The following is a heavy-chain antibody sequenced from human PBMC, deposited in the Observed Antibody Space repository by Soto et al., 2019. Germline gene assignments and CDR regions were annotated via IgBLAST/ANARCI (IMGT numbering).Heavy chain of an antibody. J-gene: IGHJ4*02. CDR3: AREDSSGYSIDY. CDR1: GRSISSGGYY. CDR2: IYYSGST. Sequence: SEALSLTCTVSGRSISSGGYYWGWIRQPPGKGLEWIGYIYYSGSTYYNPSLKSRVTISVDTSKNQFSLKLSSVTAADTAVYYCAREDSSGYSIDYWGQGTLVTVSS. D-gene: IGHD3-22*01. V-gene: IGHV4-30-4*01.